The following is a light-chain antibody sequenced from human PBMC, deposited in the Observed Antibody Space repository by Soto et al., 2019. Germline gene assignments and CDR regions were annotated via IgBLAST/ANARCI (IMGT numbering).Light chain of an antibody. CDR3: QQYGSSGT. V-gene: IGKV3-15*01. Sequence: EIVMTQSPATLSVSPGERATLSCRASQSVGSNLAWYQQKPGQAPRLLIYGASTRANGIPARFSGTGSGTEFTLTISRLEPEDFAVYYCQQYGSSGTFGQGTKVDIK. CDR2: GAS. CDR1: QSVGSN. J-gene: IGKJ1*01.